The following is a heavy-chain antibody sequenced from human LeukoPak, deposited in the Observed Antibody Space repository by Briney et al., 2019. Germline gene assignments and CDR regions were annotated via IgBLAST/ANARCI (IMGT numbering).Heavy chain of an antibody. D-gene: IGHD5-18*01. CDR2: INHSGST. CDR1: GGSFSGYY. J-gene: IGHJ4*02. Sequence: PSETLSLTCAVYGGSFSGYYWSWIRQPPGKGLEWIGEINHSGSTNYNPSLKSRVTKSVDTSKNQFSLKLSSVTAADTAVYYCARGPIQLWPIDYWGQGTLVTVSS. V-gene: IGHV4-34*01. CDR3: ARGPIQLWPIDY.